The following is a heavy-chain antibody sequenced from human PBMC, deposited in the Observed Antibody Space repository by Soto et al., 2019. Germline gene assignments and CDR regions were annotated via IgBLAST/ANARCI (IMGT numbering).Heavy chain of an antibody. CDR2: ISSSSSYI. Sequence: PGGSLRLSCAASGFTFSSYSMNWVRQAPGKGLEWVSSISSSSSYIYYADSVKGRFTISRDNAKNSLYLQMNSLRAEDTAVYYCARENVNIVATIQDYHYYMDVWGKGTTVTVSS. D-gene: IGHD5-12*01. V-gene: IGHV3-21*01. CDR1: GFTFSSYS. CDR3: ARENVNIVATIQDYHYYMDV. J-gene: IGHJ6*03.